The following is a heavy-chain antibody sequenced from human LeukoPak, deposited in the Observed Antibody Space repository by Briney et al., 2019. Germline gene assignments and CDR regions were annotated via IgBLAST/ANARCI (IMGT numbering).Heavy chain of an antibody. CDR2: IIPIFGTA. CDR3: ARDSPVRVYNWFDP. D-gene: IGHD3-10*01. Sequence: SVKVSCKASGGTFSSYAISWVRQAPGQGLEWMGGIIPIFGTANYAQKFQGRVTMTRDTSTSTVYMELSSLRSEDTAVYYCARDSPVRVYNWFDPWGQGTLVTVSS. V-gene: IGHV1-69*05. J-gene: IGHJ5*02. CDR1: GGTFSSYA.